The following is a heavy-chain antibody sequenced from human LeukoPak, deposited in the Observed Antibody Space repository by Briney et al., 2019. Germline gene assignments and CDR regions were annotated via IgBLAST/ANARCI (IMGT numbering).Heavy chain of an antibody. CDR3: ARDPPRIN. CDR2: IYTAGAT. Sequence: GGSLRLSCAASGFTVSSNYLSWVRQAPGKGPEWVSVIYTAGATHYADSVKGRFTISRDNAKNSLYLQMNSLRAEDTAVYYCARDPPRINWGQGTLVTVSS. J-gene: IGHJ4*02. V-gene: IGHV3-66*01. D-gene: IGHD2-15*01. CDR1: GFTVSSNY.